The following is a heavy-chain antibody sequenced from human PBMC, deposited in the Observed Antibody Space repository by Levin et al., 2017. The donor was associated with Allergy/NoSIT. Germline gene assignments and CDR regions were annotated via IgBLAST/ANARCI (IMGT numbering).Heavy chain of an antibody. CDR2: ISAYNGNT. Sequence: ASVKVSCKASGYTFTSYGISWVRQAPGQGLEWMGWISAYNGNTNYAQKLQGRVTMTTDTSTSTAYMELRSLRSDGTVVYYCARVDSYYEILTGPDYWGQGTLVTVSS. D-gene: IGHD3-9*01. J-gene: IGHJ4*02. CDR1: GYTFTSYG. V-gene: IGHV1-18*01. CDR3: ARVDSYYEILTGPDY.